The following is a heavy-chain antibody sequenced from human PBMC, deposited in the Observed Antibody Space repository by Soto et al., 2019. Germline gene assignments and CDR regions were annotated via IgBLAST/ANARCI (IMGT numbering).Heavy chain of an antibody. CDR3: AGHRGRYYYYMDV. CDR2: INHSGST. V-gene: IGHV4-34*01. CDR1: GGSFSGYY. Sequence: SETLSLTCAVYGGSFSGYYWSWIRQPPGKGLEWIGEINHSGSTNYNPSLKSRVTISVDTSKNQFSLKLSSVTAADTAVYYCAGHRGRYYYYMDVWGKGTTVTVSS. D-gene: IGHD1-26*01. J-gene: IGHJ6*03.